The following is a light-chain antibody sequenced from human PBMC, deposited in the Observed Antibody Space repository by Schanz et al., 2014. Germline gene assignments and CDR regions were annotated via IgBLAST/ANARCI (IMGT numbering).Light chain of an antibody. CDR2: EVT. CDR3: SSYTSSSLVV. J-gene: IGLJ2*01. V-gene: IGLV2-14*02. Sequence: QSALTQPASVSGSPGQSITISCTGTSSDVGSYNLVSWYQQHPGKAPKLMIYEVTKRPSGVPDRFSGSKSGNTASLTISGLQPEDEADYYCSSYTSSSLVVFGGGTKFTVL. CDR1: SSDVGSYNL.